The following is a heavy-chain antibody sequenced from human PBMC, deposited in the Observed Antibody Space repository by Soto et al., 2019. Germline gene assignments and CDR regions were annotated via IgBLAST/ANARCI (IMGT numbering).Heavy chain of an antibody. D-gene: IGHD6-13*01. J-gene: IGHJ6*03. V-gene: IGHV4-59*08. CDR2: IYYSGST. CDR1: GGSISSYY. Sequence: QVQLQESGPGLVKPSETLSLTCTVSGGSISSYYWTWIRQPPGKGLEWIGYIYYSGSTNYNPSLKSRVTISGATSKTQFSLKLSSVTAADTAVYYCAIIDGYYHYMDVWGKGTTVTVSS. CDR3: AIIDGYYHYMDV.